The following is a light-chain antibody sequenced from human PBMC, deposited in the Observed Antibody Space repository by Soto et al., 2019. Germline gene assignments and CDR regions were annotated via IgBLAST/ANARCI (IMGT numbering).Light chain of an antibody. V-gene: IGLV2-14*01. J-gene: IGLJ1*01. CDR3: SSYTSSSTLYV. CDR1: SSDVGGYNY. Sequence: SGLALPASVSGSPGQSITISCTGTSSDVGGYNYVSWYQQHPGKAPKLMIYEVSNRPSGVSNRFSGSKSGNTASLTISGLQAEDEADYYCSSYTSSSTLYVFGTGTKVTVL. CDR2: EVS.